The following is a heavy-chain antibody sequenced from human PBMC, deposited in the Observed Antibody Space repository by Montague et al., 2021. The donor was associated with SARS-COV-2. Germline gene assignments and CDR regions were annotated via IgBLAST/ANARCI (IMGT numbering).Heavy chain of an antibody. D-gene: IGHD6-6*01. J-gene: IGHJ6*02. CDR3: ARDRLEQLVLFYYDGMDV. CDR1: GFSFSSYV. V-gene: IGHV3-33*01. CDR2: IWYDGSNT. Sequence: LRLSGPASGFSFSSYVMHWVRQAPGKGLEWVAVIWYDGSNTYYADSVKGRFTISRDNSKNTLYLQMSSLRAEDTAVYYCARDRLEQLVLFYYDGMDVWGQGTTVTVSS.